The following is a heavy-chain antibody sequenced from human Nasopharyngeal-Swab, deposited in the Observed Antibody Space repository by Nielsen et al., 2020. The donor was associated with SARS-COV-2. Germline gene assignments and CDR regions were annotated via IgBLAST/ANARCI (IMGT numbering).Heavy chain of an antibody. D-gene: IGHD2-21*02. J-gene: IGHJ3*01. CDR2: IPKDGSSQ. V-gene: IGHV3-30*04. Sequence: GESLKISCAASGFTFSDFSMHWVRQAPGKGLEWVAVIPKDGSSQYYADFVKGRFTISRDNPKKTLSLQMNSLRLEDTAVYFCASKVETLHAFDVWGQGTMVTVSS. CDR3: ASKVETLHAFDV. CDR1: GFTFSDFS.